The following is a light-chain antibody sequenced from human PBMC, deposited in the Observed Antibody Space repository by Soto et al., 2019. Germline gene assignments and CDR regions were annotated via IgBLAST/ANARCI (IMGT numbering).Light chain of an antibody. CDR3: QQYDWWPPIT. V-gene: IGKV3-15*01. J-gene: IGKJ5*01. Sequence: EVVMTQSPATLSVSPGETVTLSCRASQSVYDKLAWYQQKSGQAPRLLIFDAFTRATGVPVRFSGSGSGTEFTLTISGLQSEDFAVYYCQQYDWWPPITVGQGTRLENK. CDR2: DAF. CDR1: QSVYDK.